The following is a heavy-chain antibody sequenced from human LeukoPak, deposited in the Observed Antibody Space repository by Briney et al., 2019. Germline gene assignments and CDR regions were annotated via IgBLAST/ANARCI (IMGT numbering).Heavy chain of an antibody. D-gene: IGHD3-16*02. V-gene: IGHV3-48*03. CDR3: ARGHRLYGMDV. CDR1: GFTFSSYE. Sequence: PGGSLRLSCAASGFTFSSYEMSWVPQAPGKGLEWVSYIGSSGITIYYADSVKGRFTISRDNAKNSLYLQMNSLRAEDTAVYCCARGHRLYGMDVWGQGTTVTVSS. CDR2: IGSSGITI. J-gene: IGHJ6*02.